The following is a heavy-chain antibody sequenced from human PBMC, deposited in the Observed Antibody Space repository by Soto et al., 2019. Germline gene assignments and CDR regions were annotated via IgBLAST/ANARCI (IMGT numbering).Heavy chain of an antibody. V-gene: IGHV3-74*01. CDR2: INSDGSST. CDR3: AREGEGALRYFDWFGTHDYYYGMEV. J-gene: IGHJ6*04. Sequence: PVGSLRLSCSSSVFTFISYLIHLFLQAPVNWLLWVSLINSDGSSTSYADSVKGRFTISRDNAKNTLYLQMNSLRAEDTAVYYCAREGEGALRYFDWFGTHDYYYGMEVWGKGNTVSVSS. D-gene: IGHD3-9*01. CDR1: VFTFISYL.